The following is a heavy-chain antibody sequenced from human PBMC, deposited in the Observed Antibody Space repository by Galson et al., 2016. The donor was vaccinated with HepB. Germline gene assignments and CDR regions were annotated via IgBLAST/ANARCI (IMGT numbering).Heavy chain of an antibody. CDR3: ARGSVASPAGPAWN. D-gene: IGHD4-23*01. V-gene: IGHV3-30*04. Sequence: SLRLSCAASGFTFSSYAMHWVRQAPGKGLEWVAVISYDRSNKYYADSVMGRFTISRDNSKDTLYLQMNTLRVDDTAVYYCARGSVASPAGPAWNWGQGTLVTVSS. CDR2: ISYDRSNK. J-gene: IGHJ4*02. CDR1: GFTFSSYA.